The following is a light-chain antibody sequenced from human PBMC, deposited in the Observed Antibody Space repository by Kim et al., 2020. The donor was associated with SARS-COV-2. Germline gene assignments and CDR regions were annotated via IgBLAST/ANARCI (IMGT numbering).Light chain of an antibody. CDR2: QDK. J-gene: IGLJ2*01. CDR1: NLGDKD. CDR3: QAWDSTSVV. V-gene: IGLV3-1*01. Sequence: LAPGQTASITCSEENLGDKDVCWYQQQPGQSPVLVIYQDKKRPSGIPERFSGSNSGNTATLTISGTQAMDEADYYCQAWDSTSVVFGGGTKVTVL.